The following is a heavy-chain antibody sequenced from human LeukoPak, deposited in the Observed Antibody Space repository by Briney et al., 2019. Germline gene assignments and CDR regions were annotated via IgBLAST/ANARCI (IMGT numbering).Heavy chain of an antibody. Sequence: TETLSLTCTVSGYSISSGYYWGWIRLPPGKGLEWIGSIYHSGSTYYNPSLKSRVTISVDTSKNQFSLKLSSVTAADTAVYYCARVHVNSGYYFGDAFDIWGQGTMVTVSS. CDR3: ARVHVNSGYYFGDAFDI. D-gene: IGHD3-22*01. J-gene: IGHJ3*02. CDR2: IYHSGST. CDR1: GYSISSGYY. V-gene: IGHV4-38-2*02.